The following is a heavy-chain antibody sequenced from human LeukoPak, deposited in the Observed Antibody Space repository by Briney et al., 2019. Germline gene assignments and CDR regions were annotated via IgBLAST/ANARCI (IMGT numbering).Heavy chain of an antibody. V-gene: IGHV3-23*01. Sequence: EGSLRLSCAASGFIFSSYAMSWVRQAPGKGLEWVSGVSSNGGGTYYPDSVKGRFTISRDNSKNTVYLQMNSLRAEDTAIYYCAKDGGGNSRFDSWGQGTLVTVSS. D-gene: IGHD4-23*01. CDR1: GFIFSSYA. CDR2: VSSNGGGT. J-gene: IGHJ4*02. CDR3: AKDGGGNSRFDS.